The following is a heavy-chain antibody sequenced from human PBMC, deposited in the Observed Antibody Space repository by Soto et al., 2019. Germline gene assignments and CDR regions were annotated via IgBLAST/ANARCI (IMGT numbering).Heavy chain of an antibody. Sequence: PSETLSLTCTVSGDSISSYYWTWIRQPPGKGLEYIGYIYYSGRTYYNPSLKSRVTISVDTSKNQFSLKLSPVTAADTAVYYCARGHLGITTTGTWYDFDYWGQGTLVTV. V-gene: IGHV4-59*01. D-gene: IGHD2-15*01. CDR1: GDSISSYY. CDR3: ARGHLGITTTGTWYDFDY. J-gene: IGHJ4*02. CDR2: IYYSGRT.